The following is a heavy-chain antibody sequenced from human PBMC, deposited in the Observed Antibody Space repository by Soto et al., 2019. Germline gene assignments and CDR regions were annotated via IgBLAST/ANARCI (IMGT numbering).Heavy chain of an antibody. CDR1: GGSINSYY. Sequence: SETLSLTCTVSGGSINSYYWSWIRQPPGKGLEWIGYVYYSGINNYNPSLKSRVTISVDTSKIQFSLKLSSVTAADTAVYYCERGATHYYVRSSYYLAGFDYWGQGTLVTVSS. V-gene: IGHV4-59*01. J-gene: IGHJ4*02. CDR2: VYYSGIN. CDR3: ERGATHYYVRSSYYLAGFDY. D-gene: IGHD3-22*01.